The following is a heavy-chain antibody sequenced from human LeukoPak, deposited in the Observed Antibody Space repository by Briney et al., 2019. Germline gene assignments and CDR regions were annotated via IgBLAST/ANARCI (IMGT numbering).Heavy chain of an antibody. D-gene: IGHD2-15*01. CDR1: GVTPSSSL. J-gene: IGHJ4*02. V-gene: IGHV3-7*02. CDR2: IKQKGSEK. Sequence: PRGSLRLSCAASGVTPSSSLMSWVRHAPGKGPEWVSNIKQKGSEKYYVDSGKGRFTISRDNAKNSLYLQMNGLRAEGTAVYYCARAPKRGGTVDYWGQGTLVTVSS. CDR3: ARAPKRGGTVDY.